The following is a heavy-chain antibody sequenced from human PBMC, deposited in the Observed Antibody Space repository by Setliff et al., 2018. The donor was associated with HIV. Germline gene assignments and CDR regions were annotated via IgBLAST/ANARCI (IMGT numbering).Heavy chain of an antibody. CDR1: GGSVGSGSYY. Sequence: SETLSLTCSVSGGSVGSGSYYWSWIRQSPGKGLEWLGYIYYSGSTKYNPSLTSRVTISVDTSKNHFSLKLTSVTAADTAMYYCVRDDYGYNGKGFDYWGPGTLVTVSS. D-gene: IGHD4-17*01. CDR2: IYYSGST. CDR3: VRDDYGYNGKGFDY. V-gene: IGHV4-61*03. J-gene: IGHJ4*02.